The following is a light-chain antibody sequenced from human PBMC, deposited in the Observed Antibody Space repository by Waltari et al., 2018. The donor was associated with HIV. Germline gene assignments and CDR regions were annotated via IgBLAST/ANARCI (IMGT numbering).Light chain of an antibody. CDR2: EAI. CDR1: SSDVGGYDY. CDR3: SSFAGTNNLV. J-gene: IGLJ2*01. Sequence: QSALTQPPSASGSPGQSVTIACTGTSSDVGGYDYVSWYQQHPGKAPKLMIYEAIKRPSGVPDRFSGSKSGNTASLTVSGLQAEDEADYYCSSFAGTNNLVFGGGTKLTVL. V-gene: IGLV2-8*01.